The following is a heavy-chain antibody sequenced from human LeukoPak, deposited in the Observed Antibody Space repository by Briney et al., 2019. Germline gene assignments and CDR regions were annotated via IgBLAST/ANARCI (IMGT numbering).Heavy chain of an antibody. D-gene: IGHD3-22*01. CDR3: ARGRGVVAITTQGD. CDR2: ISSSGTYI. V-gene: IGHV3-48*03. J-gene: IGHJ4*02. Sequence: GGSLRLSCAVSVFTFYSYEMNWVPQAPGEGRVWVSYISSSGTYIYYAASVKGRFTISRDNAKNSLYLQINSLRAEDTGVYYCARGRGVVAITTQGDWGQGTLVTVSS. CDR1: VFTFYSYE.